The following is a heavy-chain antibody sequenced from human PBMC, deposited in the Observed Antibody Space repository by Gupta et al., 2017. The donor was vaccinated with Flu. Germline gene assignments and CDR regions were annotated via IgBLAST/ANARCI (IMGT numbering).Heavy chain of an antibody. CDR3: AKGTDAIVEDGFVP. V-gene: IGHV3-9*01. CDR2: ISWNSGNI. J-gene: IGHJ5*02. D-gene: IGHD1-1*01. Sequence: DYAMFWVRQVPGKGLEWVSGISWNSGNIGYADAGKGRFTISRDNAKKSLYLEMSSLRSDDTAFYFCAKGTDAIVEDGFVPWGQGTLVNVSS. CDR1: DYA.